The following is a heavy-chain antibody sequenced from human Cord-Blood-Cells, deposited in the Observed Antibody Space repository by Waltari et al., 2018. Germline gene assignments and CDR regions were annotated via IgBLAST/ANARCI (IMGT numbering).Heavy chain of an antibody. Sequence: QVQLVQSGAEVKKPGSSVKVSCKAHGGTFSSYAIRWVGQAPGHGLEWMGGIIPIFGTANYAQKFQGRVTITADESTSTAYMELSSLRSEDTAVYYCARGASLSGLGWYFDLWGRGTLVTVSS. CDR2: IIPIFGTA. CDR3: ARGASLSGLGWYFDL. V-gene: IGHV1-69*01. D-gene: IGHD3-10*01. J-gene: IGHJ2*01. CDR1: GGTFSSYA.